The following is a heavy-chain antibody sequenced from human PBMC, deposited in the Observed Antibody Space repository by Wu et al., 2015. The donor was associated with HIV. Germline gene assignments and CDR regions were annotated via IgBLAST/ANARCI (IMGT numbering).Heavy chain of an antibody. CDR3: ARDGLYSYGGYNYYGMDV. V-gene: IGHV1-18*01. J-gene: IGHJ6*02. D-gene: IGHD5-18*01. CDR1: GYTFTRYG. CDR2: ISTYNGNT. Sequence: QVQLVQSGAEVKKPGASVKVSCKASGYTFTRYGISWVRQAPGQGLEWMGWISTYNGNTNYGQKFQGRVTMTTDTSTSTAYMDLRSLKSDDTAIYYCARDGLYSYGGYNYYGMDVWGQGTTVTVSS.